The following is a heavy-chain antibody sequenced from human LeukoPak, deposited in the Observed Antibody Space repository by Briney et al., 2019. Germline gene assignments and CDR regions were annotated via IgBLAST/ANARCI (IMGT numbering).Heavy chain of an antibody. CDR3: ARDLWFGETNHAFDV. V-gene: IGHV3-53*01. J-gene: IGHJ3*01. Sequence: GGSLRLSCAASAFTVSLNYMPWVRQAPGKELEWVSVIYTGGSTYYADSVKGRFTISRDNSKNTLYLQMNSLRAEDTAVYFCARDLWFGETNHAFDVWGQGTMVTVSS. CDR2: IYTGGST. CDR1: AFTVSLNY. D-gene: IGHD3-10*01.